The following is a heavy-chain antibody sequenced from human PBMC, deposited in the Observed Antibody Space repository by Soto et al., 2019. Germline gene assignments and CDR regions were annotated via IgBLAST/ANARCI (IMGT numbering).Heavy chain of an antibody. Sequence: QVQLVESGGGVVQPGRSLRLSCAASGFTFSSYGMHWVRQAPGKGLEWVAVISYDGSNKYYADSVKGRFTISRDNSKNTLYLQMNSLRGEDTGVYYCAKGTSFDYWAREPWSPSPQ. J-gene: IGHJ4*02. CDR3: AKGTSFDY. CDR2: ISYDGSNK. CDR1: GFTFSSYG. V-gene: IGHV3-30*18.